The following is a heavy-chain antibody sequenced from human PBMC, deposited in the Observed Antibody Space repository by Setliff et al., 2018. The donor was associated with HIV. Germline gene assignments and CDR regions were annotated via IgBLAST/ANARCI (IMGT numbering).Heavy chain of an antibody. Sequence: SVKVSCKTFGYRFTDFYVSWVRQAPGQGLEWTGGIIPIFGTANYAQKLQGRVTITADESTSTAYMELSSLRSDDTAVYYCASHPPWLDRAEYFQHWGQGTLVTVSS. CDR1: GYRFTDFY. CDR3: ASHPPWLDRAEYFQH. V-gene: IGHV1-69*13. J-gene: IGHJ1*01. CDR2: IIPIFGTA. D-gene: IGHD6-19*01.